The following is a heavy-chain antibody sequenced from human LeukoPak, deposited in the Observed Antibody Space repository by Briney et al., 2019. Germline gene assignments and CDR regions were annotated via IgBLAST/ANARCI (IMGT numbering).Heavy chain of an antibody. CDR1: GGSISNYY. J-gene: IGHJ5*02. Sequence: PSETLSLTCIVSGGSISNYYRSWFRQPPGKGLEWIGYIYQTGATSYNPSLKSRVTISIDTSKNQFSLKLSSVTATDTAVYYCARHRFGSTWFDPWGQGTLVTVSS. CDR2: IYQTGAT. V-gene: IGHV4-59*08. D-gene: IGHD3-16*01. CDR3: ARHRFGSTWFDP.